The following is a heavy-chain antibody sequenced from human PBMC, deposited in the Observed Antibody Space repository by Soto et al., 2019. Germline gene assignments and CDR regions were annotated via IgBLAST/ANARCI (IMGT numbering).Heavy chain of an antibody. J-gene: IGHJ4*02. D-gene: IGHD6-13*01. CDR2: MNPNSGNT. CDR1: GYTFTSYD. V-gene: IGHV1-8*01. Sequence: ASVKVSCKASGYTFTSYDINWVRQATGQGLEWMGWMNPNSGNTGYAQKFQGRVTMTRSTSISTAYMELSSLRSEDTAVYYCARGFSSILSGNMVPGDYWGQGTLVTVSS. CDR3: ARGFSSILSGNMVPGDY.